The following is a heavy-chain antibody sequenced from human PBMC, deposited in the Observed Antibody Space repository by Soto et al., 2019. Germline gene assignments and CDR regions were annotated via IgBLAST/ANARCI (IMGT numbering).Heavy chain of an antibody. CDR2: IYYSGST. V-gene: IGHV4-59*01. CDR1: GGSISSYY. J-gene: IGHJ4*02. Sequence: PSETLSLTCTVSGGSISSYYWSWIRQPPGKGLEWIGYIYYSGSTNYNPSLKSRVTISVDTSKNQFSLKLSSVTAADTAVYYCAKTPMRSGSYYNVSFDYWGQGALVTVSS. D-gene: IGHD3-10*01. CDR3: AKTPMRSGSYYNVSFDY.